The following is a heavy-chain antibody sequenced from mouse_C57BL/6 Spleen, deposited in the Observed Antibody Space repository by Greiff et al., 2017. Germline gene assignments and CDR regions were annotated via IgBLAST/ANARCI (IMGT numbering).Heavy chain of an antibody. V-gene: IGHV1-52*01. Sequence: QVQLQQSGAELVRPGSSVKLSCKASGYTFTSYWMHWVKQRPIQGLEWIGNIDPSDSETHYNQKFKDKATLTVDKSSSTAYMQLSSLTSEDSAVYYCARDSSGYYFDDWGQGTTLTVSS. CDR3: ARDSSGYYFDD. J-gene: IGHJ2*01. CDR1: GYTFTSYW. D-gene: IGHD3-2*02. CDR2: IDPSDSET.